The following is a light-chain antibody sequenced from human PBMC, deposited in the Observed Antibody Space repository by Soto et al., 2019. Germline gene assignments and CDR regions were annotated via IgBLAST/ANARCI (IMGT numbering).Light chain of an antibody. CDR1: ETVSSYY. CDR2: GAS. V-gene: IGKV3-20*01. CDR3: HQYGRSPWT. J-gene: IGKJ1*01. Sequence: EIVLTQSPGTLSLSPGERATLSCRTSETVSSYYLAWYQQKPGQAPRLLIYGASNRATGIPDAFSGSGSGTDFTLTISRQEPEDFAVYYCHQYGRSPWTFGQGTKVEI.